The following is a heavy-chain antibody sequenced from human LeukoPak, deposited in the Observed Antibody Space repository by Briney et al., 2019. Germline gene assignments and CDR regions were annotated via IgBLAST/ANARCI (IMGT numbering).Heavy chain of an antibody. Sequence: GGSVRLSCAASGFTFSSYAMHWARQAPGKGLEYVSAISSNGGSTYYANSVKGRFTISRDNSKNTLYLQMGSLRAEDMAVYYCARSGGWYEFDYWGQGTLVSVSS. V-gene: IGHV3-64*01. CDR2: ISSNGGST. J-gene: IGHJ4*02. D-gene: IGHD6-19*01. CDR1: GFTFSSYA. CDR3: ARSGGWYEFDY.